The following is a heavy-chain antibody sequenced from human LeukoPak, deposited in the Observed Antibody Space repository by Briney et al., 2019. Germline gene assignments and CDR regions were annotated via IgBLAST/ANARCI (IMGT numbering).Heavy chain of an antibody. D-gene: IGHD3-10*01. V-gene: IGHV4-34*01. CDR3: ARGYYLPRWCFDL. CDR1: GGSFSSYS. J-gene: IGHJ2*01. Sequence: SETLSLTCALYGGSFSSYSWSWTWIRQTPEKGLEWIGEIIEKGNANYNPSLKSRVTINLDTSKNQFSLKLTSMTAADTAMYYCARGYYLPRWCFDLWGRGTLVTVSS. CDR2: IIEKGNA.